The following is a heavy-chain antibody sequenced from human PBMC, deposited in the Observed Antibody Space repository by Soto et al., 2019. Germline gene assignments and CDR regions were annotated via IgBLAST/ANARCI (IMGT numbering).Heavy chain of an antibody. J-gene: IGHJ3*02. V-gene: IGHV1-2*04. CDR2: INPNSGGT. CDR1: GYTFTGYY. CDR3: ARGSESSNWKPGAFDI. Sequence: QVQLVQSGAEVKKPGASVKVSCKASGYTFTGYYMHWVRQAPGQGLEWMGWINPNSGGTNYAQKFQGWVTMTRDTSISTAYMELSRLRSDDTAVYYCARGSESSNWKPGAFDIWGQGTMVTVSS. D-gene: IGHD6-13*01.